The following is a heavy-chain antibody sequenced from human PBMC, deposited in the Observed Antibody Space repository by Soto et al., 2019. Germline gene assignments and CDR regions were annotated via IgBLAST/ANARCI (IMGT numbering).Heavy chain of an antibody. J-gene: IGHJ6*02. CDR1: GFSGYW. V-gene: IGHV5-51*01. Sequence: HGESLKISCKGSGFSGYWIGWVRQMPGKGLEWMGFIYPDDSNTRYSRSFQGQVTMSADKSTNTAYLQWSSLKASDTAIYYCATLRGYYYYGMDVWGQGTTVTVSS. CDR2: IYPDDSNT. CDR3: ATLRGYYYYGMDV.